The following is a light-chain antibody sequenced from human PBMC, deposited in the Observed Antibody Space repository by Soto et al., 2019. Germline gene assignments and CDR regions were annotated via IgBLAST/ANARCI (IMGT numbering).Light chain of an antibody. J-gene: IGLJ1*01. CDR1: SSDVGGYNY. CDR2: DVS. V-gene: IGLV2-14*01. Sequence: QSALTQPASVSGSPGQWITISCTGTSSDVGGYNYVSWYQQHPGKAPKLMIYDVSNRPSGVSNRFSGSKSGNTASLTISGLQAEDEADYYCSSYTSSFVFGSGTKLTVL. CDR3: SSYTSSFV.